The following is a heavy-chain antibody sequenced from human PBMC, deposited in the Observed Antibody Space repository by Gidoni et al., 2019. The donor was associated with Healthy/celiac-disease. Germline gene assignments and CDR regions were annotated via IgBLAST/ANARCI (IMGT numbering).Heavy chain of an antibody. CDR1: GFTFSSYG. CDR2: RWYDGSNK. D-gene: IGHD6-13*01. CDR3: ASETYSSRTPVAFDI. V-gene: IGHV3-33*01. Sequence: QVQLVESGGGVVQPGRSLRLSCAASGFTFSSYGMHWVRQAPGKGLEWVAVRWYDGSNKYYADSVKGRFTISRDNSKNTLYLQMNSLRAEDTAVYYCASETYSSRTPVAFDIWGQGTMVTVSS. J-gene: IGHJ3*02.